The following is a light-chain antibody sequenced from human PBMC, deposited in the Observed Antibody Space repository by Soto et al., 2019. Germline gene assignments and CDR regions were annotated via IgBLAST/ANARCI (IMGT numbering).Light chain of an antibody. J-gene: IGLJ2*01. CDR3: ATWDMSLTGEV. CDR2: DSN. CDR1: SSNIGNNY. Sequence: QSVLTQPPSVSAAPGQKVTIACSGSSSNIGNNYVSWFQQLPGTAPKLLIYDSNKRPSGIPDRFSGSKSGTSATLDITGLQTGDEADYYCATWDMSLTGEVFGGGTKLTV. V-gene: IGLV1-51*01.